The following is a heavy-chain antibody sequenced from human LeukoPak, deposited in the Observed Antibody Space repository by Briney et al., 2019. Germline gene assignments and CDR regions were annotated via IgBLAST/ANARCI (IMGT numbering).Heavy chain of an antibody. Sequence: SETLSLTCTVSGGSISSYYWRWIRQPPGKGLEWIGYIYYSGSTNYNPSLKSRVTISVDTSKNQFSLKLSSVTAADTAVYYCARVSGFWSGYPNWFDPWGQRTLVTVSS. CDR2: IYYSGST. V-gene: IGHV4-59*01. D-gene: IGHD3-3*01. CDR1: GGSISSYY. CDR3: ARVSGFWSGYPNWFDP. J-gene: IGHJ5*02.